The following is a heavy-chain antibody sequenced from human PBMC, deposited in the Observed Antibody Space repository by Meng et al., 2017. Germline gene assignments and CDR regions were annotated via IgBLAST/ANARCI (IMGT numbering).Heavy chain of an antibody. D-gene: IGHD2-2*01. J-gene: IGHJ6*02. CDR3: ARTGSCTSTSCYDYFYGLDV. V-gene: IGHV4-34*01. Sequence: SDTLSLTCAVYGGSFSGYYWSWIRQPPGKGLEWIGEIKHSGSTNYNPSLKSRVTISVDTSKNQFSLKLSSVTAADTAVYYCARTGSCTSTSCYDYFYGLDVWGQGTTVTVSS. CDR1: GGSFSGYY. CDR2: IKHSGST.